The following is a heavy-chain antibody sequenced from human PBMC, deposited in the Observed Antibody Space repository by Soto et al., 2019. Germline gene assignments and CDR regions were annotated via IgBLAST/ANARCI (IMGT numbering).Heavy chain of an antibody. D-gene: IGHD1-26*01. Sequence: ASVKVSCKASGYTFTSYYMHWVRQAPGQGLEWMGIINPSGGSTSYAQKFQGRVTMTRDTSTSTVYMELSSLRSEDTAVYYCARPDEVGATYYSYGMDVWGQGTTVTVSS. J-gene: IGHJ6*02. V-gene: IGHV1-46*01. CDR1: GYTFTSYY. CDR2: INPSGGST. CDR3: ARPDEVGATYYSYGMDV.